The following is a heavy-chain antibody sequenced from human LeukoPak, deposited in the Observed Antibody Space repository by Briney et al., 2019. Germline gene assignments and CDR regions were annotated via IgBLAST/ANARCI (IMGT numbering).Heavy chain of an antibody. J-gene: IGHJ4*02. V-gene: IGHV3-21*01. CDR3: ARDPQYYFDSSGFDY. CDR2: ISDSSTYI. Sequence: SGGSLRLSCAASGFTFSTFSLHWVRQAPGKGLEWVSSISDSSTYIYYADSVKGRFTISRDDANSSLYLQMNSLRVKCTAIYVCARDPQYYFDSSGFDYWGQGSLVAVSS. D-gene: IGHD3-22*01. CDR1: GFTFSTFS.